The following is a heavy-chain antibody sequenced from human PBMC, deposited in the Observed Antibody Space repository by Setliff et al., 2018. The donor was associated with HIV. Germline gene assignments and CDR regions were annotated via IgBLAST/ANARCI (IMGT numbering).Heavy chain of an antibody. CDR3: AVWNDCRRYYYLGGFDY. V-gene: IGHV4-39*01. CDR2: IYFRGDT. J-gene: IGHJ4*02. D-gene: IGHD3-22*01. CDR1: GGSISRSTCY. Sequence: PSETLSLTCTVSGGSISRSTCYWGWIRQPPGKGLEWIGNIYFRGDTYYNPSLKTRVTIYVDTSKNQFPLKLRSVTAADTAVYYCAVWNDCRRYYYLGGFDYWGQGARVTVSS.